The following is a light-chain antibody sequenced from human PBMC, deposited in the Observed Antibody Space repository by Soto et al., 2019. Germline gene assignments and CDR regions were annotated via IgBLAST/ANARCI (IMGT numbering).Light chain of an antibody. J-gene: IGKJ5*01. V-gene: IGKV3-11*01. CDR3: LQRSDWPPIT. CDR1: QSIGSY. Sequence: EIVMTQSPATLSVSPGESATLSCRASQSIGSYLAWYQQKPGQAPRLLIYDASNRATGIPARFSGGGSGTDFTLTISSLEPEDFAVYYCLQRSDWPPITFGQGTRLEI. CDR2: DAS.